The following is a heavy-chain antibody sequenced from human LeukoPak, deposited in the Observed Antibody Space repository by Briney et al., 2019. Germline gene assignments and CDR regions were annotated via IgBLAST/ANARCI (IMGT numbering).Heavy chain of an antibody. CDR2: IRYDGSNK. J-gene: IGHJ4*02. Sequence: GGSLRLSCAASGFTFSRYGMSWVRQAPGKGLEWVAFIRYDGSNKYYADSVKGRFTISRDNSKNTLYLQMNSLRAEDTAVYYCARPVGSGPLGYFDYWGQGTLVTVSS. D-gene: IGHD3-3*01. CDR1: GFTFSRYG. V-gene: IGHV3-30*02. CDR3: ARPVGSGPLGYFDY.